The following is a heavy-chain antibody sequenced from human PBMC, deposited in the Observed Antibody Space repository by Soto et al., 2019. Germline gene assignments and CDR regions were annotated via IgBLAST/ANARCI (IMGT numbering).Heavy chain of an antibody. CDR3: AREASAVVSLDY. D-gene: IGHD2-15*01. CDR1: GYTFTAYS. Sequence: KVSCKASGYTFTAYSMHWVRQAPGQGLEWLGWINPNSGDTIYAQKFQDRVTMTCDTSVSTAYLELSSLSSDDTALYYCAREASAVVSLDYWGQGTLVTVSS. J-gene: IGHJ4*02. V-gene: IGHV1-2*02. CDR2: INPNSGDT.